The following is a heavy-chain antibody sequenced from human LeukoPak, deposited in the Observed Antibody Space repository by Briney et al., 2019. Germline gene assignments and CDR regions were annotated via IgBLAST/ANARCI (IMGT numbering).Heavy chain of an antibody. CDR3: ARHVPDITMDPTVWFDP. V-gene: IGHV4-39*01. J-gene: IGHJ5*02. D-gene: IGHD5-18*01. CDR2: IYYDGTP. Sequence: PSETLSLTFTVSGGSINTRSYYWGWIRPPPGKGLEWIGSIYYDGTPYYNPSLKSRVTISVDTSKNQFSLKVIAADTAVFYCARHVPDITMDPTVWFDPWGQGILVTVSS. CDR1: GGSINTRSYY.